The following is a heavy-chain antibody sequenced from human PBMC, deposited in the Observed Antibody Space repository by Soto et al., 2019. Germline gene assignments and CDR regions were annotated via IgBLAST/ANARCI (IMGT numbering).Heavy chain of an antibody. Sequence: EVQLVESGGGLIQPGGSLRLSCAASGFTVSSNYMSWVRQAPGKGLEWVSVIYSGGSTYYADSVKGRFTISRDNSKNTLYLQMNSLRAEDTAVYYCARVGTAMVTSAFDIWGQGTMVTVSS. CDR1: GFTVSSNY. J-gene: IGHJ3*02. V-gene: IGHV3-53*01. D-gene: IGHD5-18*01. CDR3: ARVGTAMVTSAFDI. CDR2: IYSGGST.